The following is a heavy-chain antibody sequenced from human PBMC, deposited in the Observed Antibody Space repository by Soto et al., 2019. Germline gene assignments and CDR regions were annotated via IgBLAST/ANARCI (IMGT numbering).Heavy chain of an antibody. J-gene: IGHJ4*02. D-gene: IGHD3-10*01. CDR1: GGSISSGGYS. V-gene: IGHV4-30-2*01. Sequence: QLQLQESGSGLVKPSQTLSLTCAVSGGSISSGGYSWSWIRQPPGKGLEWIGYIYHSGSSYYNPSLTSRVTRSVDRSRNPFSPLLSSVTAADPAVYYCARGPPFGYWGQGTLVTVSS. CDR2: IYHSGSS. CDR3: ARGPPFGY.